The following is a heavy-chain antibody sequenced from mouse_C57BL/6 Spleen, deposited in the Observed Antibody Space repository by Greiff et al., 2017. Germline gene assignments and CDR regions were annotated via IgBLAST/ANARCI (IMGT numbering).Heavy chain of an antibody. CDR2: ISSGSSTI. Sequence: DVMLVESGGGLVKPGGSLKLSCAASGFTFSDYGMHWVRQAPEKGLEWVAYISSGSSTIYYADTVKGRFTISRDNAKNTLFLQMTSLRSEDTAMYYCAREDSYAMDYWGQGTSVTVSS. J-gene: IGHJ4*01. V-gene: IGHV5-17*01. CDR1: GFTFSDYG. CDR3: AREDSYAMDY.